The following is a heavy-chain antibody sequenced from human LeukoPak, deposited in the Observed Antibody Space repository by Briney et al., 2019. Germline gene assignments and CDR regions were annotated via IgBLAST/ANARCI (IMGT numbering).Heavy chain of an antibody. CDR1: GFTFSSYA. CDR2: ISGSGGST. Sequence: GGSLRLSCAASGFTFSSYAMSWVRRAPGQGLEWVSAISGSGGSTYYADSVKGRFTISRDNSKNTLYLQINSLRAEDTAVYYCAKTVRYSGIVVWGQGTMVSVS. CDR3: AKTVRYSGIVV. D-gene: IGHD5-12*01. J-gene: IGHJ3*01. V-gene: IGHV3-23*01.